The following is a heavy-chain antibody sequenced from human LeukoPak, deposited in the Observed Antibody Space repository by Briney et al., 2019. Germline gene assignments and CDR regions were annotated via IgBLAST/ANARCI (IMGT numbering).Heavy chain of an antibody. Sequence: GGSLRLSCAASGFTLSSYWLHGVRQAQGKGLVWVSRMKSEGSTTTYADSGKGRFTISRDNAKNILYLQMNSLRAEDTAVYYCARVVDTHFDYWGQGTLVTVSS. CDR2: MKSEGSTT. J-gene: IGHJ4*02. CDR1: GFTLSSYW. CDR3: ARVVDTHFDY. D-gene: IGHD5-18*01. V-gene: IGHV3-74*01.